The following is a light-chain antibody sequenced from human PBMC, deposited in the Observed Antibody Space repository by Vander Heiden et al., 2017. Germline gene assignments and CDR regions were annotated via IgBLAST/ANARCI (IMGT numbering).Light chain of an antibody. CDR2: DAT. CDR1: QDISNY. CDR3: QQYDKLPRT. Sequence: DIQMTQSPSSLSASVGDRVTITRQASQDISNYLNWYQQKPGKPPKLLNYDATKFETRVPTRFSRRGSRKDFTITISSLQHEVIATYYCQQYDKLPRTFGGGTKVEIK. J-gene: IGKJ4*01. V-gene: IGKV1-33*01.